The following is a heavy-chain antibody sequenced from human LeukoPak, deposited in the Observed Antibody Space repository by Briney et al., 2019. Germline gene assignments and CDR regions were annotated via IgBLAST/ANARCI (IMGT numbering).Heavy chain of an antibody. CDR3: ARDDFCSSTSCSAAGHYYYGMDV. V-gene: IGHV6-1*01. CDR2: TCYRCKWIL. D-gene: IGHD2-2*01. CDR1: GCSVPCNRSD. J-gene: IGHJ6*02. Sequence: SQAVSLTFACGGCSVPCNRSDWNWLRQSPSRGLEWLGCTCYRCKWILGCVVEVKSRITITPETSKNQFSLQLNTVTPEDTAVYYCARDDFCSSTSCSAAGHYYYGMDVWGQGTTVTVSS.